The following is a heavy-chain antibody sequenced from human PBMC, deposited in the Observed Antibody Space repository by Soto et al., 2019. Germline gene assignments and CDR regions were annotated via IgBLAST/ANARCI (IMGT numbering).Heavy chain of an antibody. D-gene: IGHD3-22*01. CDR3: TTPTMIVVVEEDAFDI. V-gene: IGHV3-21*05. J-gene: IGHJ3*02. CDR1: GFTFSIYS. CDR2: IMPGSSHI. Sequence: GGSLRLSCAASGFTFSIYSMNWVRQAPGKGLEWVSYIMPGSSHIFYAAPVKGRFTISRDDSKNTLYLQMNSLKTEDTAVYYCTTPTMIVVVEEDAFDIWGQGTMVTVSS.